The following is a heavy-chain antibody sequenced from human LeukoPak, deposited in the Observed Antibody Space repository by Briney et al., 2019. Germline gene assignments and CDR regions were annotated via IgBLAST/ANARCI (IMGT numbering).Heavy chain of an antibody. J-gene: IGHJ6*02. CDR1: GGSISSSNW. Sequence: SETLSLTCAVSGGSISSSNWWSWVRQPPGKGLEWIGEIYHSGSTNYNPSLKSRVTISVDKSKNQFSLKLSSVTAADTAVYYCARLSPQYYYGSRYYYYGMDVWGQGTTVTVSS. V-gene: IGHV4-4*02. CDR3: ARLSPQYYYGSRYYYYGMDV. CDR2: IYHSGST. D-gene: IGHD3-10*01.